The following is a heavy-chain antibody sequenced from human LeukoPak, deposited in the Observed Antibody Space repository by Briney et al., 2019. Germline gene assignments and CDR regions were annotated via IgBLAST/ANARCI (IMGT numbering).Heavy chain of an antibody. V-gene: IGHV3-74*01. CDR3: VRGGESTWS. Sequence: TGGSLRLSCAASGFTFSSYWMHWVRQAPGKGPVWVSRINNDGSGTTYADSVKGRFTISSDDAKNTLYLQMNSLRAEDTAVYYCVRGGESTWSWGQGTLVTVSS. D-gene: IGHD2-15*01. J-gene: IGHJ5*02. CDR1: GFTFSSYW. CDR2: INNDGSGT.